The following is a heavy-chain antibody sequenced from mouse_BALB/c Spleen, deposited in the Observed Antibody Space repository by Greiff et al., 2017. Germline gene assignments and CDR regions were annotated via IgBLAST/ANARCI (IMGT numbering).Heavy chain of an antibody. V-gene: IGHV1-54*01. J-gene: IGHJ3*01. CDR1: GYAFTNYL. CDR3: ARRSSGYSVFAY. CDR2: INPGSGGT. D-gene: IGHD3-1*01. Sequence: VHLVESGAELVRPGTSVKVSCKASGYAFTNYLIEWVKQRPGQGLEWIGVINPGSGGTNYNEKFKGKATLTADKSSSTAYMQLSSLTSDDSAVYFCARRSSGYSVFAYWGQGTLVTVSA.